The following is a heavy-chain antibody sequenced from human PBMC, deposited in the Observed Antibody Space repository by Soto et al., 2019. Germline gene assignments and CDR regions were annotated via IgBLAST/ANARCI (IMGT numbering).Heavy chain of an antibody. D-gene: IGHD7-27*01. V-gene: IGHV3-30*18. CDR1: GFTFSSYG. CDR2: ISYDGSNK. CDR3: AKAVGNYYYYGMDV. J-gene: IGHJ6*02. Sequence: SLRLSCAASGFTFSSYGVHWVRQAPGKGLEWVAVISYDGSNKYYADSVKGRFTISRDNSKNTLYLQMNSLRAEDTAVYYCAKAVGNYYYYGMDVWGQGTTVTVSS.